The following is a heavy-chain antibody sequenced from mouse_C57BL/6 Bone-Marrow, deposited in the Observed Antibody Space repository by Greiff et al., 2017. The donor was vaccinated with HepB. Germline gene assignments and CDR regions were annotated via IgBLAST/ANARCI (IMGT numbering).Heavy chain of an antibody. CDR2: IWSGGST. CDR1: GFSLTSYG. V-gene: IGHV2-4*01. CDR3: AKNGGYGSSYGAWFAY. Sequence: QVQLQQSGPGLVQPSQSLSITCTVSGFSLTSYGVHWVRQPPGKGLEWLEVIWSGGSTDYNAAFISRLSISKDNSKSQVFFKMNSLQADDTAIYYCAKNGGYGSSYGAWFAYWGQGTLVTVSA. D-gene: IGHD1-1*01. J-gene: IGHJ3*01.